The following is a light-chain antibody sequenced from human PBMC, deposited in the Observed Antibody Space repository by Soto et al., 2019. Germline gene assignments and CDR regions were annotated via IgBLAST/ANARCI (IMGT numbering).Light chain of an antibody. CDR3: QQYYSYPRT. Sequence: DIQMTQSPSPLSGSVGDRVSITCRASQTISSWLAWYQQKPGKATKLMIYKASTLKSGVPSRFSGSGSGTDFTLTISCLQSEDFATYYCQQYYSYPRTFGQGTKVDI. V-gene: IGKV1-5*03. J-gene: IGKJ1*01. CDR2: KAS. CDR1: QTISSW.